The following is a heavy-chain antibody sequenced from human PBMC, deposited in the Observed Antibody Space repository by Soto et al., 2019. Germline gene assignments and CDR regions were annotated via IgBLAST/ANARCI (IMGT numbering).Heavy chain of an antibody. Sequence: LRLSCATSGFTFSSDWMRCVRQAPGKGLVWVSRINKDGSYKNYADFVEGRFTISRDDAKSELYLQMDRLRAEDTAVYYCARGGLEPFDYLGQGALVTVSS. J-gene: IGHJ4*02. V-gene: IGHV3-74*01. D-gene: IGHD1-1*01. CDR3: ARGGLEPFDY. CDR2: INKDGSYK. CDR1: GFTFSSDW.